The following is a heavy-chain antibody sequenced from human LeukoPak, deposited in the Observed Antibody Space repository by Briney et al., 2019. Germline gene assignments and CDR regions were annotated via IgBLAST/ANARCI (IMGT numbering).Heavy chain of an antibody. CDR3: VRGGPPTVTRFDY. V-gene: IGHV4-59*01. J-gene: IGHJ4*02. CDR2: IHYSGST. CDR1: GGSINSYY. Sequence: SSETLSLTCTVSGGSINSYYWSWIRQPPGKGLEWIGYIHYSGSTNYNPSLKSRVTISVDTSKNQFSLILRSVTAADTAVYYCVRGGPPTVTRFDYWGQGALVSVS. D-gene: IGHD4-17*01.